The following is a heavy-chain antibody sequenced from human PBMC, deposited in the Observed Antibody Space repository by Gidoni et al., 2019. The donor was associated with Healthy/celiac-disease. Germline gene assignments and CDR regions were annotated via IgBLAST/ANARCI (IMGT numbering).Heavy chain of an antibody. J-gene: IGHJ4*02. CDR2: INHSGST. D-gene: IGHD6-6*01. Sequence: QVQLQQWVAGLLKPSETLSLTCAVTGGSFSGYYCSWIRQSPGKVLEWIGEINHSGSTNYNPSLKSRVTISVDTSKNQFSLKLSSVTAADTAVYYCASLLVSGVDYWGQGTLVTVSS. CDR3: ASLLVSGVDY. CDR1: GGSFSGYY. V-gene: IGHV4-34*01.